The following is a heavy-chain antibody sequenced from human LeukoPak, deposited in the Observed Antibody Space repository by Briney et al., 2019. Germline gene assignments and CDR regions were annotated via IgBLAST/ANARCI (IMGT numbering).Heavy chain of an antibody. CDR2: IGGSGGSP. CDR1: GFTFSTYV. CDR3: AKGGIGSSSGLDY. D-gene: IGHD5-18*01. Sequence: GGSLRPSCAASGFTFSTYVMTWVRQAPGKGLEWVSSIGGSGGSPYHGNSVKGRFSISRDNSKNTLYLQMNSLRDEDTAVYYCAKGGIGSSSGLDYWGQGTLVTVSS. V-gene: IGHV3-23*01. J-gene: IGHJ4*02.